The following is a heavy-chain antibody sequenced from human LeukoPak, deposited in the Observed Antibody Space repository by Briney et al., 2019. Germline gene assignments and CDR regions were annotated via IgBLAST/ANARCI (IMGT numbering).Heavy chain of an antibody. D-gene: IGHD6-19*01. Sequence: GGSLRLSCAASGFTFNSYAMKWVRQAPGKGLEWVSHGSGSGGSTYYANSVNGRSTISRDNSKNTLYLQMNSLRAEDTAVYYCAKTTAGNSSGRYPGWPVDYWGQGTLVTVSS. CDR2: GSGSGGST. J-gene: IGHJ4*02. V-gene: IGHV3-23*01. CDR1: GFTFNSYA. CDR3: AKTTAGNSSGRYPGWPVDY.